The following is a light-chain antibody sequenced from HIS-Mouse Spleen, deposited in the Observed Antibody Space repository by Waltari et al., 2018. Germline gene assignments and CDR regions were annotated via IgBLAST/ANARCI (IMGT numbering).Light chain of an antibody. CDR1: QGISSY. CDR3: QQLNSYPPT. Sequence: DIQLTQSPSFLSASVGDRVTITCRASQGISSYLAWYQQKPGKAPKLQIYAASTLQSGVPSRFSGSGSGTEFTLTNSSLQPEEFATYYCQQLNSYPPTFGQGTKVEIK. V-gene: IGKV1-9*01. CDR2: AAS. J-gene: IGKJ1*01.